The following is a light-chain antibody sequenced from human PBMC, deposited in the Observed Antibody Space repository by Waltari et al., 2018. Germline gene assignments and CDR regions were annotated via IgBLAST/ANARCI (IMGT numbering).Light chain of an antibody. Sequence: VITQSPATLSVSPGERATISCRTSQTIGLSLAWYQQRPGQAPRLLIYHTSTRATGVPARFSGSGSESEFTLTISTLQSEDVAVYYCQQYNRWPPGTFGQGTRVEI. CDR3: QQYNRWPPGT. CDR2: HTS. CDR1: QTIGLS. V-gene: IGKV3-15*01. J-gene: IGKJ1*01.